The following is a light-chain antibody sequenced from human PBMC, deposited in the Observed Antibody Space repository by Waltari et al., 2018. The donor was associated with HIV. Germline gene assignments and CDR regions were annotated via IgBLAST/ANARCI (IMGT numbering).Light chain of an antibody. V-gene: IGLV1-44*01. CDR3: AAWDGSVNYSPVV. Sequence: QSVLTQPPSVSGTPEQRVTISCSGSSSNIGSKTINWYQQLPGTAPKLLIYNNNQRPSGVPDRFSGSKSGTSASLAISGLQSEDEADYYCAAWDGSVNYSPVVFGGGTKLTVL. CDR1: SSNIGSKT. J-gene: IGLJ2*01. CDR2: NNN.